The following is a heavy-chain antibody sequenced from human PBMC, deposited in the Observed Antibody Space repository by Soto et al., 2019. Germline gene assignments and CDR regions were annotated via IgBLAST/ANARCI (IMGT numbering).Heavy chain of an antibody. CDR1: GGSISSYY. CDR2: IYYSGST. J-gene: IGHJ6*02. D-gene: IGHD3-22*01. Sequence: SETLSLTCTVSGGSISSYYWSWIRQPPGKGLEWIGYIYYSGSTNYNPSLKSRVTISVDTSKNQFSLRLSSVTAADTAVYYCARLVVIPNYYYGMDVWGQGTTVTVSS. CDR3: ARLVVIPNYYYGMDV. V-gene: IGHV4-59*01.